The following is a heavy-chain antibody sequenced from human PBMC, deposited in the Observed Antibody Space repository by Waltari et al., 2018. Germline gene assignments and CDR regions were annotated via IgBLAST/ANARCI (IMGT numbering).Heavy chain of an antibody. CDR3: ARGMVQAYFDY. D-gene: IGHD3-10*01. Sequence: QVQLVESGGGVVQPGRSLRLSCAASGFTFSSYAMHWVRQAPGKGMGWVAVSSYDGSNKYYADSVKGRLTISRENSKNPLYLQMTSLRAEDTAVYYCARGMVQAYFDYWGQGTLVTVSS. V-gene: IGHV3-30-3*01. CDR1: GFTFSSYA. CDR2: SSYDGSNK. J-gene: IGHJ4*02.